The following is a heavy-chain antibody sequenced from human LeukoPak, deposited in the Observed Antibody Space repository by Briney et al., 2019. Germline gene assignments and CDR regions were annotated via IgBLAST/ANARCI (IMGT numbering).Heavy chain of an antibody. J-gene: IGHJ4*02. V-gene: IGHV3-23*01. CDR2: ISGSAGYT. CDR3: AKEYSGYDFDY. D-gene: IGHD5-12*01. Sequence: PGGSLRLSCAASGFPLRSYSLSWVRQAPGKGLEWVSAISGSAGYTYCADSVKGRFTISRDISKNTLYLQMISLRADDTAVYYCAKEYSGYDFDYWGQGTLVTVSS. CDR1: GFPLRSYS.